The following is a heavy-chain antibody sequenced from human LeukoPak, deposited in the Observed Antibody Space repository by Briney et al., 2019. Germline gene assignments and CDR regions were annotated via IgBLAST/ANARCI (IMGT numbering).Heavy chain of an antibody. J-gene: IGHJ4*02. CDR1: GGSITSYC. CDR2: VYYTGNT. CDR3: ARRARATGGGDYFDY. Sequence: PSETLSLTCTVSGGSITSYCWTWIRQPPGKGLEWIGYVYYTGNTNYNPSLKSRVTISLDTSRSRFSLQLSSVTAADTAIYYCARRARATGGGDYFDYWGQGTPVTVSS. V-gene: IGHV4-59*08. D-gene: IGHD2-15*01.